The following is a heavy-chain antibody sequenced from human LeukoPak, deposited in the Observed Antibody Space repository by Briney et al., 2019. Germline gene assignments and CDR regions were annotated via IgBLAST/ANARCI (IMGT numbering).Heavy chain of an antibody. CDR1: GFTFSNYW. Sequence: PGGSLRLSCAASGFTFSNYWMSWVRQAPGKGLEWVANINHDGREKYYVDSVKGRFTISRDNAKNSLYLQMDSLRVEDTAVYYCARDNILTGLTGGQGTLVIVSS. CDR3: ARDNILTGLT. D-gene: IGHD3-9*01. J-gene: IGHJ4*02. CDR2: INHDGREK. V-gene: IGHV3-7*01.